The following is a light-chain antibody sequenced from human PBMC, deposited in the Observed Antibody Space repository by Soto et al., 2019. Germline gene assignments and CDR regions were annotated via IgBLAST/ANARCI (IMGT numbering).Light chain of an antibody. V-gene: IGLV2-14*03. CDR2: DVS. J-gene: IGLJ2*01. CDR3: TSYTSTNTQL. Sequence: QSVLTQPASVSGSPGQSITISCTGTSSDVGGYNFVSWYQQHPGEAPKLMIYDVSNRPSGVSNRFSGSKSGNTASLTISGLQAEGEADYYCTSYTSTNTQLFGGGTKLTVL. CDR1: SSDVGGYNF.